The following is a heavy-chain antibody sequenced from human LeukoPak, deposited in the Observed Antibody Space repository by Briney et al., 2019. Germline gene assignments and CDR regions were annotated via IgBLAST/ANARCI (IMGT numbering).Heavy chain of an antibody. CDR2: INHSGST. V-gene: IGHV4-34*01. Sequence: SETLSLTCAVYGVSFSGYYWSWIRQPPGKGLEWIGEINHSGSTNYNPSLKSRVTISVDTSKNQFSLKLSSVTAADTAVYYCARGRIVRYSSSSVFWFDPWGQGTLVTVSS. CDR1: GVSFSGYY. CDR3: ARGRIVRYSSSSVFWFDP. D-gene: IGHD6-6*01. J-gene: IGHJ5*02.